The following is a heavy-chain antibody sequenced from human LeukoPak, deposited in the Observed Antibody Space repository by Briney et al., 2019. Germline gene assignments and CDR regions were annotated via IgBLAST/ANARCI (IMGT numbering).Heavy chain of an antibody. CDR3: ARDGLRYNWNYDAFDY. CDR1: GYTFTNYG. V-gene: IGHV1-18*01. D-gene: IGHD1-7*01. CDR2: ISAYNGNT. Sequence: ASVKVSCKASGYTFTNYGISWVRQAPGQGLEWMGWISAYNGNTNYAQKLQGRVTMTTDTSTSTAYMELRSLRSDDTAVYYCARDGLRYNWNYDAFDYWGQGTLVTVSS. J-gene: IGHJ4*02.